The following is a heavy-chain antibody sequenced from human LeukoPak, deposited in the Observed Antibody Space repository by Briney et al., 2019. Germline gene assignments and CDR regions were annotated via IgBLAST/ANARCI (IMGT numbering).Heavy chain of an antibody. CDR2: INHSGTT. CDR1: GGSFSDHY. J-gene: IGHJ4*02. V-gene: IGHV4-34*01. D-gene: IGHD5-18*01. Sequence: KPSETLSLTCAVYGGSFSDHYLNWIRQPPGKGLEWIGEINHSGTTNYNASLKSRVTISVDTSKNHFSLKLNSMTAADTAVYYCARKASHFSYGLRAIDYWGRGNLVTVSS. CDR3: ARKASHFSYGLRAIDY.